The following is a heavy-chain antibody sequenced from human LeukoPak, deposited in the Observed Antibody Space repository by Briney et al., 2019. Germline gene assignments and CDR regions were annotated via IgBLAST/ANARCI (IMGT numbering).Heavy chain of an antibody. CDR1: GGTFSSYA. CDR3: ARGSEDYYYDSSGTPFDY. V-gene: IGHV1-2*04. Sequence: ASVTVSCKASGGTFSSYAISWVRQAPGQGLEGMGWINPNSGGTNYAQKFQGWVTMTRDTSISTAYMELSRLRSDDPAVYYCARGSEDYYYDSSGTPFDYWGQETLVTVSS. D-gene: IGHD3-22*01. CDR2: INPNSGGT. J-gene: IGHJ4*02.